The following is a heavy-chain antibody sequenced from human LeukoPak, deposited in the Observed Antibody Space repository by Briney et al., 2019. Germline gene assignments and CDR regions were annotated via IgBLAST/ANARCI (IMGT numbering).Heavy chain of an antibody. J-gene: IGHJ4*02. CDR2: IYYSGST. V-gene: IGHV4-39*07. Sequence: SETLSLTCTVSGGSISSSSYYWGWIRQPPGKGLEWIGSIYYSGSTYYNPSLKSRVTISVDTSKNQFSLELSSVTAADTAVYYCARGYYDSSGYFNTYYFDYWGQGTLVTVSS. CDR1: GGSISSSSYY. CDR3: ARGYYDSSGYFNTYYFDY. D-gene: IGHD3-22*01.